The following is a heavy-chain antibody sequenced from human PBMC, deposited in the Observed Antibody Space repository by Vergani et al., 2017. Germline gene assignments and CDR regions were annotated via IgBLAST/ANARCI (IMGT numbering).Heavy chain of an antibody. D-gene: IGHD1-1*01. Sequence: EVQLLESGGGLVQPGGSLRLSCAASGFTFSSYAMSWVRQAPGKGLEWVSAISGSGGSTYYADSVKGRFTISRDNAKNSLYLQMNSLRAEDTAVYYCARDLRTGTTFGMDDYYDYWGQGTLVTVSS. J-gene: IGHJ4*02. CDR3: ARDLRTGTTFGMDDYYDY. CDR1: GFTFSSYA. V-gene: IGHV3-23*01. CDR2: ISGSGGST.